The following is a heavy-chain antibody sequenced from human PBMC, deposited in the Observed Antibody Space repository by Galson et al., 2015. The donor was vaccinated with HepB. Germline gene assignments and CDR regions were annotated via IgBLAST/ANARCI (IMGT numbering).Heavy chain of an antibody. CDR1: GFTFRRYW. V-gene: IGHV3-7*03. CDR3: ARPPQTQFYYYGMDV. J-gene: IGHJ6*02. D-gene: IGHD3-3*01. Sequence: SLRLSCAASGFTFRRYWMSWVRQAPGKGLEWVANINQDGSEKSYVDSVMGRFTISRDNAKNSLDLQMNSLRAEDTAVYFCARPPQTQFYYYGMDVWGQGTTVTVSS. CDR2: INQDGSEK.